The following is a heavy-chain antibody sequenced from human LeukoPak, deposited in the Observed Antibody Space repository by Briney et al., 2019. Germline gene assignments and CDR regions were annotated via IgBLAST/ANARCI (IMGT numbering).Heavy chain of an antibody. D-gene: IGHD5-24*01. CDR3: ARGATAGYYYYYIDV. CDR1: GGTFSSYA. J-gene: IGHJ6*03. CDR2: IIPIFDTA. V-gene: IGHV1-69*05. Sequence: SVTVSCKASGGTFSSYAISWVRQAPGQGLEWMGGIIPIFDTANYAQKFQGRVTITTDESTSTAYMELSSLRSEDTAVYYCARGATAGYYYYYIDVWGKGTTVTVSS.